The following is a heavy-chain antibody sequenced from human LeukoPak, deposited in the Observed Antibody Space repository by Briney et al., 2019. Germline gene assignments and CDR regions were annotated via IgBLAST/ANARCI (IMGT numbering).Heavy chain of an antibody. J-gene: IGHJ6*02. CDR3: ARDGLLDDILTGYYYYGMDV. V-gene: IGHV1-18*01. D-gene: IGHD3-9*01. CDR1: GYTFTSYG. Sequence: EASVKVSCKASGYTFTSYGITWVRQAPGQGLEWMGWISAYNGNTNYAQKFLGRVTMTTDTSTSTAYMELRSLRSDDTAVYYCARDGLLDDILTGYYYYGMDVWGQGTTVTLSS. CDR2: ISAYNGNT.